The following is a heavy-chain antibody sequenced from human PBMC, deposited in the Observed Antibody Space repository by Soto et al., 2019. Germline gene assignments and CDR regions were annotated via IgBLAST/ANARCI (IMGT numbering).Heavy chain of an antibody. J-gene: IGHJ5*02. CDR3: ARIDPPLMLAWFDP. Sequence: QVQLQESGPGLVKPSETLSLTCTVSGDSISDNYWSWIRQPPGKGLEWIRYIYYSGSTNYNPSLNGRVSISVHMSTNQFSLTLTSVPAADTACYYCARIDPPLMLAWFDPWGQGTLVTVSS. CDR2: IYYSGST. CDR1: GDSISDNY. V-gene: IGHV4-59*12. D-gene: IGHD2-8*01.